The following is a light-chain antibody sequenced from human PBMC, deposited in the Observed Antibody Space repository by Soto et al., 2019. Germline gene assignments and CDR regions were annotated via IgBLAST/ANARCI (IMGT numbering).Light chain of an antibody. J-gene: IGKJ4*01. CDR1: QSVTNT. CDR3: QQYYTWPVT. V-gene: IGKV3-15*01. CDR2: YAS. Sequence: TVMTPSPATLSVSPVERVTISCRASQSVTNTLAWYQHKPGQAPRLLISYASRGATGIPSRFSGSGSGTDFTLTINSLQSEDFAVYYCQQYYTWPVTFGGGTKVDIK.